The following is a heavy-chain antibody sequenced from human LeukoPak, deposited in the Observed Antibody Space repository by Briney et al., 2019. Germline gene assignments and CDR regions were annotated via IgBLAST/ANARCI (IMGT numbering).Heavy chain of an antibody. CDR2: INHSGST. CDR1: GSTLSRYY. J-gene: IGHJ3*02. Sequence: PSETLSLTCTVSGSTLSRYYWSWLRQAPGKGLEWIGEINHSGSTNYNPSLKSRVTISVDTSKKQFSLKLSSVTAADTAVYYCARPVLYWNAHASRHAFDIWGQGTMVTVSS. V-gene: IGHV4-59*01. CDR3: ARPVLYWNAHASRHAFDI. D-gene: IGHD1-1*01.